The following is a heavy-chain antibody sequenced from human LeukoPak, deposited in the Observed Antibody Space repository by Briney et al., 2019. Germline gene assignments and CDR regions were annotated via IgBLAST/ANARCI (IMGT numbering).Heavy chain of an antibody. V-gene: IGHV3-11*04. CDR1: GFTFSDYY. CDR2: ISSSGSTI. CDR3: ARSYSSSSTFDY. J-gene: IGHJ4*02. D-gene: IGHD6-6*01. Sequence: RGSLRLSCAACGFTFSDYYMSWIRQAPGKGLEWVSYISSSGSTIYYADSVKGRFTISRDNAKNSLYLLMNSLRAEDTAVYYCARSYSSSSTFDYWGQGTLVTVSS.